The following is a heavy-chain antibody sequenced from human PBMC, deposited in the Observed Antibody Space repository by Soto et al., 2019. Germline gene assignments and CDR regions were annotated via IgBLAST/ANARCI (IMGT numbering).Heavy chain of an antibody. J-gene: IGHJ6*03. CDR3: ARSQLLYSTLDYMDV. D-gene: IGHD2-2*01. CDR2: INAGNGNT. V-gene: IGHV1-3*01. Sequence: ASVKVSCKASGYTFTSYAMHWVRQAPGQRLEWMGWINAGNGNTKYSQKFQGRVTITRDTSASTAYMELSSLRSEDTAVYYCARSQLLYSTLDYMDVWGKGTTVTVSS. CDR1: GYTFTSYA.